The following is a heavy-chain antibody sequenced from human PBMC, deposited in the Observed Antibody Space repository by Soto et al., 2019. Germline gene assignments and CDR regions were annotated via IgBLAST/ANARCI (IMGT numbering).Heavy chain of an antibody. J-gene: IGHJ4*02. CDR3: ARVSGDYYDSSGYPAGY. Sequence: GASVKVSCKASGYTFTSYDINWVRQATGQGLEWMGWMNPNSGNTGYAQKFQGRVTMTRNTSISTAYMELSSLRSEDTAVYYCARVSGDYYDSSGYPAGYWGQGTLVTVSS. CDR2: MNPNSGNT. V-gene: IGHV1-8*01. CDR1: GYTFTSYD. D-gene: IGHD3-22*01.